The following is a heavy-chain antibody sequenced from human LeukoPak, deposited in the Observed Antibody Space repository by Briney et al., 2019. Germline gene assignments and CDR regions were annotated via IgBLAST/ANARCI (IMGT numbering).Heavy chain of an antibody. CDR1: GGSISNDNW. D-gene: IGHD3-10*01. CDR2: IYRSGTT. CDR3: ARDRNYYGSGSYYFPYGMDV. V-gene: IGHV4-4*02. J-gene: IGHJ6*02. Sequence: SETLSLTCAVSGGSISNDNWWSWVRQPPGKGLEWIGEIYRSGTTNYNPSLKSRVTISVDKSKNQFSLKLTSVTAADTAVYYCARDRNYYGSGSYYFPYGMDVWGQGTTVTVSS.